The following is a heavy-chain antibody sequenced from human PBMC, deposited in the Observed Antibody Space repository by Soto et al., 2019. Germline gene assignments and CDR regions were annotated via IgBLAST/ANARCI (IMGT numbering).Heavy chain of an antibody. J-gene: IGHJ6*02. V-gene: IGHV3-33*01. D-gene: IGHD3-22*01. CDR3: ARATLFDRTSYGLDV. CDR2: IWYDGSNQ. CDR1: GFTFSSFG. Sequence: QVQLMESGGGVVQPGRSLRLSCAASGFTFSSFGTHWVRQAPGKGLEWVAVIWYDGSNQYYVDSVKGRFTISRDNSKNTLYLQMNSLRAEDTAVYHCARATLFDRTSYGLDVWGQGTTVTVSS.